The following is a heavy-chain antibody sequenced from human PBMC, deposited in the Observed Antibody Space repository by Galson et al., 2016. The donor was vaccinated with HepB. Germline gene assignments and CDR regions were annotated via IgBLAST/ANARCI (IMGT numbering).Heavy chain of an antibody. V-gene: IGHV4-59*01. Sequence: ETLSLTCAVSGGSISTSFWSWIRQPPGKGLEWIGYIHYSGTPYYNPSLMSRVTISIDTSKTQFSLQLTSVTAADTAVYYCGRGQNSNSADDHWGQGTLVTVSS. D-gene: IGHD6-6*01. CDR3: GRGQNSNSADDH. J-gene: IGHJ4*02. CDR1: GGSISTSF. CDR2: IHYSGTP.